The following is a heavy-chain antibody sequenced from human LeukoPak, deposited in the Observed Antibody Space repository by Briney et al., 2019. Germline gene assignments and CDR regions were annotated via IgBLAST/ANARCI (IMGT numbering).Heavy chain of an antibody. Sequence: TSETLSLTCTVSGYSISSGYYWGWSRPPPGKGLEGIGIMYDSGNNYYNPSLKSRVTISGDTAKNQFSLKLNSVTPADTAVYYCARAGYCSSTTCSTGDRWGQGTLVTVSS. J-gene: IGHJ5*02. CDR2: MYDSGNN. D-gene: IGHD2-2*01. CDR3: ARAGYCSSTTCSTGDR. CDR1: GYSISSGYY. V-gene: IGHV4-38-2*02.